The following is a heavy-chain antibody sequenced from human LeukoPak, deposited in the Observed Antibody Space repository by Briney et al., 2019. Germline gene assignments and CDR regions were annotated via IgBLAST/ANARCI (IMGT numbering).Heavy chain of an antibody. V-gene: IGHV3-21*01. CDR2: ISSSSSYI. Sequence: PGGSLRLSCAASGFTFSSYSMNRVRQAPGKGLEWVSSISSSSSYIYYADSVKGRFTISRDNAKNSLYLQMNSLRAEDTAVYYCARVDGQRLTGYRGFDPWGQGTLVTVSS. D-gene: IGHD3-9*01. CDR1: GFTFSSYS. CDR3: ARVDGQRLTGYRGFDP. J-gene: IGHJ5*02.